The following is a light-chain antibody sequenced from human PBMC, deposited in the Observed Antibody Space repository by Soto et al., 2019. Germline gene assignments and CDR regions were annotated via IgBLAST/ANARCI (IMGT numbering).Light chain of an antibody. CDR1: SSDVGGYNY. V-gene: IGLV2-14*01. CDR3: SSNTSSSTGV. CDR2: DVS. Sequence: QYVLTQPASVSGSPGQSITISCTGTSSDVGGYNYVSWYQQHPGKAPKLMIYDVSNRPSGVSNRFSGSKSASTASLTISGLQAEDEADYYCSSNTSSSTGVYGTGPKVTV. J-gene: IGLJ1*01.